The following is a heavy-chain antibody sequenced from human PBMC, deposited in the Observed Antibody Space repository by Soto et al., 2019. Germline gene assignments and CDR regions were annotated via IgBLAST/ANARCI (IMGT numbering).Heavy chain of an antibody. J-gene: IGHJ4*02. Sequence: QVQLVQSGAEAKRPGSSVKVSCKASGGTFSSYVFDWVRQTPGQGLEWMGRIIPMFGTTDYAQKFQGRVTISADESTTTAYMDLSSLRSDDTAVYYCAREALGATWDYWGQGTLVTVSS. D-gene: IGHD1-26*01. CDR3: AREALGATWDY. CDR1: GGTFSSYV. V-gene: IGHV1-69*13. CDR2: IIPMFGTT.